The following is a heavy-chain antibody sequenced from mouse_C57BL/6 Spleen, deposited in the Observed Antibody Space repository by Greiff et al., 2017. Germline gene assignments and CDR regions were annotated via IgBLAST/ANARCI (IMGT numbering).Heavy chain of an antibody. D-gene: IGHD1-1*01. V-gene: IGHV1-26*01. J-gene: IGHJ1*03. CDR2: INPNNGGT. Sequence: VQLQQSGPELAKPGASVKISCKASGYTFTDYYMNWVKQSHGKSLVWIGDINPNNGGTSDNQKFKGKDTLTVVKSSSTAYMELRSLTSEDSAVYYCASPYYYGSSYRYFDVWGTGTTVTVSS. CDR3: ASPYYYGSSYRYFDV. CDR1: GYTFTDYY.